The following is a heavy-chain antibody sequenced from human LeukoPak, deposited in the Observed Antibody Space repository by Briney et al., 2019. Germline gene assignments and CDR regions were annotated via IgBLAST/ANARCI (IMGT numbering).Heavy chain of an antibody. V-gene: IGHV3-48*01. CDR2: ISSSSSTI. CDR1: GFTFSSYS. Sequence: GGSLRLSCAASGFTFSSYSMNWVRQAPGKGLEWVSYISSSSSTIYYADSVKGRFTISRDNAKNSLYLQMNSLKTEDTAVYYCARGQGGDFDYWGQGTLVTVSS. CDR3: ARGQGGDFDY. D-gene: IGHD1-26*01. J-gene: IGHJ4*02.